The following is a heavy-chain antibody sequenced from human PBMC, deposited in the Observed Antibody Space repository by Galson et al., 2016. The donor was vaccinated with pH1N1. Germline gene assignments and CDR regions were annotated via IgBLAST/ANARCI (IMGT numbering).Heavy chain of an antibody. Sequence: SLRLSCAASGLTFSSYGMHWLRQAPGKGLEWAAVISYDGSHKYYADSGKGRFTISTDNSKNTLYLQMNSLRAEDTAVYYCAKGDYGDYVGYFDLWGRGTLVTVSS. J-gene: IGHJ2*01. CDR1: GLTFSSYG. CDR2: ISYDGSHK. CDR3: AKGDYGDYVGYFDL. V-gene: IGHV3-30*18. D-gene: IGHD4-17*01.